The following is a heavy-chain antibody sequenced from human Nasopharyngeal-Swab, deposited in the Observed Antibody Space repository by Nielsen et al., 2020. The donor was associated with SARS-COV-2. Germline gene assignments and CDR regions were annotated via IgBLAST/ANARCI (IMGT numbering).Heavy chain of an antibody. D-gene: IGHD6-13*01. CDR1: GFTFSSYW. CDR2: ISGSGGST. V-gene: IGHV3-23*01. CDR3: AKDLSSSSWPDDY. J-gene: IGHJ4*02. Sequence: GSLRLSCAASGFTFSSYWMSWVRQAPGKGLEWVSAISGSGGSTYYADSVKGRFTISRDNSKNTLYLQMNSLRAEDTAVYYCAKDLSSSSWPDDYWGQGTLVTVSS.